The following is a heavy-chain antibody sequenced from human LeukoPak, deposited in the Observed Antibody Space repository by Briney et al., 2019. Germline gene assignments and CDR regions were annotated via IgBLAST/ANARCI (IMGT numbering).Heavy chain of an antibody. Sequence: PGXSLRLSCVAYGFTFSSYAMSWVRQAAGKGLEWVSSTSSSGETTYYADSVKGRFTISRDNSRNTVYLQMNRLRAEDTAVYYCAKDRPNYYGTNGHYYRRDGDCWGQGTLVTVSS. V-gene: IGHV3-23*01. J-gene: IGHJ4*02. D-gene: IGHD3-22*01. CDR2: TSSSGETT. CDR3: AKDRPNYYGTNGHYYRRDGDC. CDR1: GFTFSSYA.